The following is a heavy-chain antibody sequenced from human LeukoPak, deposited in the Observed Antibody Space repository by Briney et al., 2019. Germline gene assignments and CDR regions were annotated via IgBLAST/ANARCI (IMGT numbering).Heavy chain of an antibody. D-gene: IGHD3-10*01. J-gene: IGHJ3*02. CDR1: GYSFTSYW. V-gene: IGHV5-51*01. CDR2: IYPGDSDT. Sequence: GESLKISCKGSGYSFTSYWIGWMRQMPGKGLEWMGIIYPGDSDTRYSPSFQGQVTISADKSSSTAYLQWSSLKASDTVMYFCASPARRMVRGILSAFDIWGQGTMVTVSS. CDR3: ASPARRMVRGILSAFDI.